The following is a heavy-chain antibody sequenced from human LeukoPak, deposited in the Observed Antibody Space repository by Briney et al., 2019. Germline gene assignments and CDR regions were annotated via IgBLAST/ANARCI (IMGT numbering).Heavy chain of an antibody. V-gene: IGHV3-23*01. CDR2: ISGSGGST. Sequence: GGSLRLSCAASGFTFNDYAMSWVRQAPGKGLEWVSAISGSGGSTYYADSVKGRFTISRDNSKNTLYLQMSSLRAADTAVYYCAKDRIAEADYVGGDWGQGTLVTVSS. CDR3: AKDRIAEADYVGGD. D-gene: IGHD3-16*01. J-gene: IGHJ4*02. CDR1: GFTFNDYA.